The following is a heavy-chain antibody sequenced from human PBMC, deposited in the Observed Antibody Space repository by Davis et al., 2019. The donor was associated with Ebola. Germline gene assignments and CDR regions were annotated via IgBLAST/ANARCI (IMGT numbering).Heavy chain of an antibody. Sequence: SETLSLTCTVSGGSVSSGSYYWSWIRQPPGKGLEWIGYIYYSGSTYYNPSLKSRVTISVDTSKNQFSLKLSSVTAADTAVYYCARSPQVLRFLEWLFDYWGQGTLVTVSS. CDR1: GGSVSSGSYY. CDR2: IYYSGST. D-gene: IGHD3-3*01. CDR3: ARSPQVLRFLEWLFDY. V-gene: IGHV4-30-4*01. J-gene: IGHJ4*02.